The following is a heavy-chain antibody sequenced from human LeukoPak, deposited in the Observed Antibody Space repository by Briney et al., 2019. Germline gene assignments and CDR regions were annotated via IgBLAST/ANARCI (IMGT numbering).Heavy chain of an antibody. J-gene: IGHJ4*02. CDR2: ISGSGGST. CDR3: AKGEGYDILTGYSDGFDY. V-gene: IGHV3-23*01. Sequence: GGSLRLSCAASGFTFSSYAMSWVRQAPGKGLEWVSAISGSGGSTYYADSVKGRFTISRGNSKNTLYLQMNSLRAEDTAVYYCAKGEGYDILTGYSDGFDYWGQGTLVTVSS. D-gene: IGHD3-9*01. CDR1: GFTFSSYA.